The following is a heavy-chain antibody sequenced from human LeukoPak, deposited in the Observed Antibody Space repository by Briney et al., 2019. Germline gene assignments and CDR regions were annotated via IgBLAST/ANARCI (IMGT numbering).Heavy chain of an antibody. CDR2: ITSSSSYI. D-gene: IGHD2-2*01. J-gene: IGHJ4*02. Sequence: GGSLRLSCAASGFTFSSYAMSWVRQAPGKGLEWVSSITSSSSYIYYADSVRGRFTISRDNSRTTLHLQMNSLRAEDTAVYHCAKDLPAAYFDYWGQGTLVAVSS. CDR1: GFTFSSYA. CDR3: AKDLPAAYFDY. V-gene: IGHV3-21*01.